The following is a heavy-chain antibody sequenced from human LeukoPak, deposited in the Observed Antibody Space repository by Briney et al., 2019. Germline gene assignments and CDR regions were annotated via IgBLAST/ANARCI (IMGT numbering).Heavy chain of an antibody. J-gene: IGHJ5*02. D-gene: IGHD6-19*01. CDR3: AKGHRYSSGWYWSHWFDP. CDR1: GGSFSDYY. CDR2: INHSGST. V-gene: IGHV4-34*01. Sequence: SETLSLTCAVYGGSFSDYYWTWIRQPPEKGLEWIGEINHSGSTNYNPSLKSRVTISVDTSKKQFFLRLSSVTAADTAVYYCAKGHRYSSGWYWSHWFDPWGQGTLVTVSS.